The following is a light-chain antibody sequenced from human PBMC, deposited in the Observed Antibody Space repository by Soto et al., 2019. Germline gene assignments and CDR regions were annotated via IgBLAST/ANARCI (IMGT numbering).Light chain of an antibody. J-gene: IGKJ2*01. CDR3: LQHNSLPLT. V-gene: IGKV1-17*01. CDR1: QGIRNA. Sequence: DIQMTQSPSSLSASVGDRVTITCRASQGIRNALVWYQQKPGKAPKRLIYAASSLQSGVPSRFSGTGSGTEFTLTISSLQPEDFATYYCLQHNSLPLTFGQGTKLEIK. CDR2: AAS.